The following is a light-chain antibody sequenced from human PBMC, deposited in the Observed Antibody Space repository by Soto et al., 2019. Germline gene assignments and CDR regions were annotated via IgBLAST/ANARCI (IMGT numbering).Light chain of an antibody. J-gene: IGKJ1*01. V-gene: IGKV1-6*01. CDR2: AAF. CDR1: QGIRND. Sequence: AIQMTQSPSSLSASVGDSVTISCRASQGIRNDLSWYQQKTGKAPKLLIYAAFSLQSGVPSRFSGSVSGPDFTLTSRSLQSEDFTPYYCLQDYDYPWTFGQGTKVEIK. CDR3: LQDYDYPWT.